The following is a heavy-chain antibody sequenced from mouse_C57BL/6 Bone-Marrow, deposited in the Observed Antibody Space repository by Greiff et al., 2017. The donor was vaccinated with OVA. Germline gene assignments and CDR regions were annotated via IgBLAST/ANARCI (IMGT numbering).Heavy chain of an antibody. V-gene: IGHV14-1*01. Sequence: DVQLQESGAELVRPGASVKLSCTASGFNIKDYYMHWVKQRPEQGLEWIGGIDPEDGDTEYAPKFQGKATMTADTSSNTAYLQLSSLTSEDTAVYYCTTRYYGNSAWFAYWGQGTLVTVSA. CDR3: TTRYYGNSAWFAY. CDR1: GFNIKDYY. D-gene: IGHD2-1*01. J-gene: IGHJ3*01. CDR2: IDPEDGDT.